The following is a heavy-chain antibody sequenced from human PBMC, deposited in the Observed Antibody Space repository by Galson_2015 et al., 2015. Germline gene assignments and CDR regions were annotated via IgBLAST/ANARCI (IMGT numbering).Heavy chain of an antibody. Sequence: SLRLSCAASGFTFNSYAMNWVRQAPGKGLEWVSGIRGSGGSTYYADSVKGRFTISRDNSKNTLYLQMNSLRAEDTAVYYCAKDLPPNYWGQGTLVTASS. V-gene: IGHV3-23*01. CDR1: GFTFNSYA. CDR3: AKDLPPNY. J-gene: IGHJ4*02. CDR2: IRGSGGST.